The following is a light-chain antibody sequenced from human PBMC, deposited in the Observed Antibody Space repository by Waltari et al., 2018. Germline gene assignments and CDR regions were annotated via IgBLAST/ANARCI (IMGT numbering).Light chain of an antibody. CDR1: STDVGAHNH. CDR3: SSYTSSSTVV. V-gene: IGLV2-14*01. CDR2: EVS. Sequence: QSALTPPASVSGSPGQSIPISCTGTSTDVGAHNHVSWYQQHPGKAPKLMIYEVSNRPSGVSNRFSGSKSGNTASLTISGLQAEDEADYYCSSYTSSSTVVFGGGTKLTVL. J-gene: IGLJ2*01.